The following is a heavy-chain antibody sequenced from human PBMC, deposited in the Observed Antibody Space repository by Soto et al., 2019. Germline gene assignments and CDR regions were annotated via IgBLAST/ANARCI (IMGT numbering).Heavy chain of an antibody. CDR3: TTDPLYVRSSY. Sequence: GSLRLSCAASGFTFSNAWMSWVRRAPGKGLEWVGRIKSKTDGGTTDYTAPVKGSFTILKDDTKHTVYLQMNSLKPEDTAVYYCTTDPLYVRSSYWGQGTLVTVSS. J-gene: IGHJ4*02. V-gene: IGHV3-15*01. CDR2: IKSKTDGGTT. CDR1: GFTFSNAW. D-gene: IGHD3-10*02.